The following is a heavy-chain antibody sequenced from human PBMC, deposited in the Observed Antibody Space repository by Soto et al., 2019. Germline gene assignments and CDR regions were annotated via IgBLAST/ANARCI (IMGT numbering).Heavy chain of an antibody. V-gene: IGHV1-18*01. CDR1: GYTFTSYG. J-gene: IGHJ4*02. CDR3: ARDTIGRYYDSSGYLVFNFDY. D-gene: IGHD3-22*01. Sequence: EASVKVSCKASGYTFTSYGISWVRQAPGQGLEWMGWISAYNGNTNYAQKLQGRVTMTTDTSTSTAYMELRSLRSDDTAVYYCARDTIGRYYDSSGYLVFNFDYWGQGTLVTVSS. CDR2: ISAYNGNT.